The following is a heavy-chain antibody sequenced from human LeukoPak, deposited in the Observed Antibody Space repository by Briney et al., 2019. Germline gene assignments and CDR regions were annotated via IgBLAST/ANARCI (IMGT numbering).Heavy chain of an antibody. J-gene: IGHJ6*02. CDR3: ARGLTYYYYGMDV. CDR2: INPNSGGT. D-gene: IGHD3-16*01. Sequence: GASVKDSCKASGYTFTGYYMHWVRQAPGQGLEWMGWINPNSGGTNYAQKFQGWVTMTRDTSISTAYMELSRLRSDDTAVYYCARGLTYYYYGMDVWGQGTTVTVSS. V-gene: IGHV1-2*04. CDR1: GYTFTGYY.